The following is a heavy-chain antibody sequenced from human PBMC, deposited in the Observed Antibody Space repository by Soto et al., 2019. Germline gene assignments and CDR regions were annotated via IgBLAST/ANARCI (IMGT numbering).Heavy chain of an antibody. V-gene: IGHV1-69*01. Sequence: QVQLVQSGAEVKKPGSSVKVSCKASGGTFSSYAISWVRQAPGQGLEWMGGIIPIFGTANYAQKFQGRVMITADESTSTAYMELSSLRSEDTAVYYCAKLNTHCSSTSCYPYYYYYGMDVWGQGTTVTVSS. CDR1: GGTFSSYA. CDR2: IIPIFGTA. J-gene: IGHJ6*02. CDR3: AKLNTHCSSTSCYPYYYYYGMDV. D-gene: IGHD2-2*01.